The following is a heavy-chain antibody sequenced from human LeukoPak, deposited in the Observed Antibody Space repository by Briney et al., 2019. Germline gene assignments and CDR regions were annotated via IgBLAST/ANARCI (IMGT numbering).Heavy chain of an antibody. CDR3: ARARDMVRGLILTGGFDY. Sequence: GASVKVPCKASGYTFTSYYMHWVRQAPGQGLEWMGIINPSGGSTSYAQKFQGRVTMTRDTSTSTVYMELSSLRSEDTAVYYCARARDMVRGLILTGGFDYWGQGTLVTVSS. J-gene: IGHJ4*02. CDR2: INPSGGST. D-gene: IGHD3-10*01. V-gene: IGHV1-46*01. CDR1: GYTFTSYY.